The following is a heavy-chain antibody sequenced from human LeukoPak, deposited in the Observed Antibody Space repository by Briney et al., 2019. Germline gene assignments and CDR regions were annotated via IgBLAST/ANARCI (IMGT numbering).Heavy chain of an antibody. Sequence: GGSLRLSCAASGFPFSAYAMSWVRQAPGKGLEWVSAISASGDTTYYADSVRGRFTISRDNSKNTLYLQMNSLRAGDTALYYCAKVSLRGHSYGFDNWGQGTLVTVSS. CDR1: GFPFSAYA. CDR2: ISASGDTT. CDR3: AKVSLRGHSYGFDN. D-gene: IGHD5-18*01. J-gene: IGHJ4*02. V-gene: IGHV3-23*01.